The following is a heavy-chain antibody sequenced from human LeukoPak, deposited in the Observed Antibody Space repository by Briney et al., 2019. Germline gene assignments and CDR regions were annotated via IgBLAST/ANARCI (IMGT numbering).Heavy chain of an antibody. CDR1: GFTISGYA. CDR2: ISGSGGST. V-gene: IGHV3-23*01. CDR3: AKDLSGPYYGLDV. D-gene: IGHD2/OR15-2a*01. Sequence: GGSLRLSCAGSGFTISGYAMSWVRQAPGKGLEWVSGISGSGGSTYYADSVKGRFTISRDNSKNTLYLQLNSLRAEDTAVYYCAKDLSGPYYGLDVWGKGTTVTVSS. J-gene: IGHJ6*04.